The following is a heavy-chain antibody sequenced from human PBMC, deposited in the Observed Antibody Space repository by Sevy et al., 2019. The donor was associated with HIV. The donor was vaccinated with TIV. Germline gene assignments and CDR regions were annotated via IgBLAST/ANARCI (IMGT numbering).Heavy chain of an antibody. J-gene: IGHJ3*02. V-gene: IGHV3-9*03. CDR3: AREEYRSGCFSGAFNI. Sequence: GGSLRLSCAASGFTFDDYAMHWVRQAPGKGLEWVSGISWNSGSIGYADSVKGRFTISRDNAKNSLYLQMNSLRAEDMALYYCAREEYRSGCFSGAFNIWGQGTMVTVSS. D-gene: IGHD6-19*01. CDR1: GFTFDDYA. CDR2: ISWNSGSI.